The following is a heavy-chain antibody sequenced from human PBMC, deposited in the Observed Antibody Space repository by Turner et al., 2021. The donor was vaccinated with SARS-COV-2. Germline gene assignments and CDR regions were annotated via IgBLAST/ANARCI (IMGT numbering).Heavy chain of an antibody. V-gene: IGHV3-48*01. D-gene: IGHD1-26*01. J-gene: IGHJ4*02. CDR3: ARIVRASKTDH. CDR2: ISHSSSTL. CDR1: GFPFSADS. Sequence: EVQLVEPGGGLVQPGGSLRLSCAASGFPFSADSMNWVRQAPGNGLEWGSYISHSSSTLYYADSVKGRFTIARDNAKNSLYLQMNSLRAEDTAVYYCARIVRASKTDHWGQGTLVTVSS.